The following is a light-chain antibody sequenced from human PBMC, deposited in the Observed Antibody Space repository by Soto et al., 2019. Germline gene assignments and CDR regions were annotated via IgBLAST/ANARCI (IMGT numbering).Light chain of an antibody. CDR2: DVR. CDR1: SRDVGGYNY. Sequence: QSVLTEPATVSGSPGQSITISCTGTSRDVGGYNYVSWYQHHPGKAPKLMIYDVRIRPSGVSNRFAGSKSGNTASLTISGLQAEDEADYYCSSYATSSGVVFGGGTKLTVL. J-gene: IGLJ2*01. V-gene: IGLV2-14*03. CDR3: SSYATSSGVV.